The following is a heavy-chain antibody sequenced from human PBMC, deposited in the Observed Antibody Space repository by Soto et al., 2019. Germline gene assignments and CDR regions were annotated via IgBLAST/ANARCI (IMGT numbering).Heavy chain of an antibody. J-gene: IGHJ4*02. CDR1: GGSINIGSYY. CDR3: ARLDKGALLQDAGYFDT. CDR2: IHYNGDA. V-gene: IGHV4-31*03. Sequence: SETLSLTCTVSGGSINIGSYYWGWIRQYSGKGLEWIGHIHYNGDAYYNPSLKSRLTISVDTSKNQFSLKVNSVNAADTAVYYCARLDKGALLQDAGYFDTWGQGALVTVSS. D-gene: IGHD2-15*01.